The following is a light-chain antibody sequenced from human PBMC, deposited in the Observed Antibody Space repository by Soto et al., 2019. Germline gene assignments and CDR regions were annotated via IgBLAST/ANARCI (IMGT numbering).Light chain of an antibody. J-gene: IGKJ5*01. CDR2: WAS. Sequence: ESVITQSRDNLSVSLGESATINYKSIQSVLYSSNNENYLAWYQQKPGQPPKLLIYWASTRESGVPDRFSGSGSGTDFTLTISSLQAEDVAVYYCQQSYSAPISFAQGTRLE. CDR3: QQSYSAPIS. CDR1: QSVLYSSNNENY. V-gene: IGKV4-1*01.